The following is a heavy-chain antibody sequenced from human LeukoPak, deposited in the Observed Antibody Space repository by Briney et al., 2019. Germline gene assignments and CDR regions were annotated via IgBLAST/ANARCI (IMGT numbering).Heavy chain of an antibody. CDR2: VSWNSGSI. D-gene: IGHD3-16*01. Sequence: GGSLRLSCAASGFTFDDYAMHWVRQAPGKGLEWVSGVSWNSGSIGYADSVKGRFTISRDNAKNSLYLQMNSLRAEDTALYYCAKALYGDYYYYGMDVWGQGTTVTVSS. J-gene: IGHJ6*02. CDR3: AKALYGDYYYYGMDV. V-gene: IGHV3-9*01. CDR1: GFTFDDYA.